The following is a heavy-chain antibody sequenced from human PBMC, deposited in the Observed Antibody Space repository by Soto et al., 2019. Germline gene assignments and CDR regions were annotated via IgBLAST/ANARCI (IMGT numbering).Heavy chain of an antibody. CDR3: AREGAGYCSSTSCPYYYYYGMDV. CDR2: IYHSGST. Sequence: QLQLQESGSGLVKPSQTLSLTCAVSGGSISSGGYSWSWIRQPPGKGLEWIGYIYHSGSTYYNPSLKSRVTISVDRSKNQFSLKLSSVTAADTAVYYCAREGAGYCSSTSCPYYYYYGMDVWGQGTTVTVSS. V-gene: IGHV4-30-2*01. D-gene: IGHD2-2*01. J-gene: IGHJ6*02. CDR1: GGSISSGGYS.